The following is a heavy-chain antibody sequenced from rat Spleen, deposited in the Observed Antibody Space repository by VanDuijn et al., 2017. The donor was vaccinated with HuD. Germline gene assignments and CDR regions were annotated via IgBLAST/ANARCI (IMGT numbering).Heavy chain of an antibody. D-gene: IGHD1-12*02. J-gene: IGHJ2*01. CDR3: ARRMGWYLLRHFDY. Sequence: EVQLVESDGGLVQPGRSLKLSCAASGFTFSDYYMAWVRQAPTKGLEWVAIISFDGSSTYYRDSVKGRFTISRDNAKSTLYLQMDSLRSEDTATYYCARRMGWYLLRHFDYWGQGVMVTVSS. CDR1: GFTFSDYY. V-gene: IGHV5-29*01. CDR2: ISFDGSST.